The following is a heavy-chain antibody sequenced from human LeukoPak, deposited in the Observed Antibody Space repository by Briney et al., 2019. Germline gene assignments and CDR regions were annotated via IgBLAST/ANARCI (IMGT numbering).Heavy chain of an antibody. V-gene: IGHV4-34*01. CDR1: GGSISGYY. D-gene: IGHD6-19*01. Sequence: SETLSLTCTVSGGSISGYYWSWIRQPPGKGLEWIGEINHSGSTNYNPSLKSRVTISVDTSKNQFSLKLSSVTAADTAVYYCARGLGVPRSEAVAGEGWFDPWGQGTLVTVSS. CDR3: ARGLGVPRSEAVAGEGWFDP. J-gene: IGHJ5*02. CDR2: INHSGST.